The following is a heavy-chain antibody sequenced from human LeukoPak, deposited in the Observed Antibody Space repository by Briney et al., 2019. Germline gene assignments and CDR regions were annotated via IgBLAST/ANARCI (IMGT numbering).Heavy chain of an antibody. V-gene: IGHV4-39*07. J-gene: IGHJ4*02. CDR2: INHSGST. D-gene: IGHD5-18*01. CDR3: ARLRGYSYGYFDY. CDR1: GGSISSSSYY. Sequence: SETLSLTCAVSGGSISSSSYYWGWIRQPPGKGLEWIGEINHSGSTNYNPSLKSRVTISVDTSKNQFSLKLSSVTAADTAVYYCARLRGYSYGYFDYWGQGTLVTVSS.